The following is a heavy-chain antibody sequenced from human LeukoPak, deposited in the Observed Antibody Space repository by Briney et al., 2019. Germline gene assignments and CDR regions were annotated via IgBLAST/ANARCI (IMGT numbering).Heavy chain of an antibody. V-gene: IGHV3-21*01. Sequence: GGSLRLSCVGTGFTFSTYRMNWVRQAPGKGLEWVSSISSSSSYIYYADSVKGRITISRDNAKNSLYLQMNSLRVEDTAVYYCARDKDGYFDYWGQGTLVTVSS. CDR3: ARDKDGYFDY. J-gene: IGHJ4*02. CDR2: ISSSSSYI. CDR1: GFTFSTYR.